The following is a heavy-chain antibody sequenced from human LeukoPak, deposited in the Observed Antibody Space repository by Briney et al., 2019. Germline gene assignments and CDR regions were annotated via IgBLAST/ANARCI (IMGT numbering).Heavy chain of an antibody. V-gene: IGHV1-69*13. CDR1: GGTFSNNA. CDR3: ARHPDYFDGSGYYFWNWFDP. J-gene: IGHJ5*02. D-gene: IGHD3-22*01. CDR2: IIPTFGTT. Sequence: ASVKVSCKASGGTFSNNAMSWVRQAPGQGLEWMGGIIPTFGTTNYVRKFLGRVTITADVSTSTVYMELSSLNSEDTAMYYCARHPDYFDGSGYYFWNWFDPWGQGTLVTVSS.